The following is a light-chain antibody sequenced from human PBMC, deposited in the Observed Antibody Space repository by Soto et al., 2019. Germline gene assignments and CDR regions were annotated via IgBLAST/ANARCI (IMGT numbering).Light chain of an antibody. CDR3: RSYTSSSTLV. CDR2: EDS. V-gene: IGLV2-14*01. CDR1: SSDVGGYNY. J-gene: IGLJ1*01. Sequence: QSALTQPASVSGSPGQSITISCTGTSSDVGGYNYVSWYQQHPGKAPKLMIYEDSNRPSGVSNRFSGSKSGNTASLTISGLQAEDEADYYCRSYTSSSTLVFGTGTKLTVL.